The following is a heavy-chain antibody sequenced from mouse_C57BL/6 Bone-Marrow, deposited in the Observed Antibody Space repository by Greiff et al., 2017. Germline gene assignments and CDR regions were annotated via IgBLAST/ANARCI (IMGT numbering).Heavy chain of an antibody. CDR1: GFSFNTYA. D-gene: IGHD2-2*01. Sequence: EVQLVESGGGLVQPKGSLKLSCAASGFSFNTYAMNWVRQAPGKGLEWVARIRSKSNNYATYYADSVKDRFTISRDDSESMLYLQKNNLKTEDTAMYYCVRGAMVTTVPPFAYWGQGTLVTVSA. J-gene: IGHJ3*01. CDR3: VRGAMVTTVPPFAY. V-gene: IGHV10-1*01. CDR2: IRSKSNNYAT.